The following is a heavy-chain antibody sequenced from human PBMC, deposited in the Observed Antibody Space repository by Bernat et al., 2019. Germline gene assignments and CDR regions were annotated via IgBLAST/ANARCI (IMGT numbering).Heavy chain of an antibody. D-gene: IGHD4-23*01. J-gene: IGHJ6*03. CDR3: AKGPPGGYYYYYMDV. CDR1: GFTFSSYG. CDR2: IWYDGSNK. Sequence: QVQLVESGGGVVQPGRSLRLSCAASGFTFSSYGMHWVRQAPGKGLEWVAVIWYDGSNKYYADSVKGRFTISRDNSKNTLYLQMNSLRVEDTAVYYCAKGPPGGYYYYYMDVWGKGTTVTVSS. V-gene: IGHV3-33*06.